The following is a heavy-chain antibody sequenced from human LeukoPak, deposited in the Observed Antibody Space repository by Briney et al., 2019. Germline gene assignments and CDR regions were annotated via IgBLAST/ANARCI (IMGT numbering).Heavy chain of an antibody. D-gene: IGHD2-15*01. CDR2: IDPNNGET. V-gene: IGHV1-2*02. J-gene: IGHJ3*01. CDR3: VTSGGLPSNTLSV. Sequence: ASLKVSCVGSGYMFLDFYMHWVRPGRSQGLAWMGWIDPNNGETVYAQEFQGRVTMTRDTSIVTAYMELTSLTFDDSAVYYCVTSGGLPSNTLSVWGQGTKVTVSS. CDR1: GYMFLDFY.